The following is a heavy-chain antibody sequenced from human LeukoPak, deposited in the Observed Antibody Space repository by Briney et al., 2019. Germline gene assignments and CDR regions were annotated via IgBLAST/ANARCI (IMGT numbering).Heavy chain of an antibody. CDR2: IRSNSDGGTI. CDR1: GFTFSSYA. D-gene: IGHD3-22*01. CDR3: ATDFYDTT. V-gene: IGHV3-15*01. J-gene: IGHJ5*02. Sequence: GGSLRLSCAASGFTFSSYAMSWVRQAPGKGLEWVGRIRSNSDGGTIDYAAPVKGRFALSRDDSKNTLYLQMNSLQTEDTAVYYCATDFYDTTWGQGTLVTVSS.